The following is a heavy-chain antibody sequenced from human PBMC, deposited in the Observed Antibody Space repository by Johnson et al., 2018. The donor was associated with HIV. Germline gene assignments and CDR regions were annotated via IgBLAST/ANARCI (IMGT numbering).Heavy chain of an antibody. CDR1: GFPLSSYA. Sequence: VQLVESGGGLVQPGGSLRLSCAASGFPLSSYAMSWVRQAPGQGLEWVSVIYSGGSTYYTDSVKGRFTISRDNSKNILDLQMNIVRAEDTAVYYGAKDNEDAFDIWGQGTMVTVSS. CDR2: IYSGGST. J-gene: IGHJ3*02. D-gene: IGHD1-1*01. V-gene: IGHV3-66*01. CDR3: AKDNEDAFDI.